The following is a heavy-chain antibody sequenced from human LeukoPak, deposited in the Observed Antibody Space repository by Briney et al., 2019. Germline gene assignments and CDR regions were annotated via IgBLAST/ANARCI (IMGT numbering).Heavy chain of an antibody. CDR1: GFTFSSYW. Sequence: PGGSLRLSCAASGFTFSSYWMSWVRQAPGKGLEWVANIKQDGSEKYYVDSVKGRFTISRDNAKNSLYLQMNSLRAEDTAVYYCAKESPYSNGGLHYFDYWGQGTLVTVSS. V-gene: IGHV3-7*01. CDR2: IKQDGSEK. J-gene: IGHJ4*02. CDR3: AKESPYSNGGLHYFDY. D-gene: IGHD6-19*01.